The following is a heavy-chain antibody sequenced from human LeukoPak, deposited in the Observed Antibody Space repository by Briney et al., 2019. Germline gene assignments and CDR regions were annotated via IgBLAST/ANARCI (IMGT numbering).Heavy chain of an antibody. J-gene: IGHJ4*02. CDR2: ISSSRSAI. CDR3: ARDSMVRGVPDY. CDR1: GFTVSSNY. D-gene: IGHD3-10*01. V-gene: IGHV3-48*04. Sequence: GGSLRLSCAASGFTVSSNYMSWVRQAPGKGLEWVSYISSSRSAIFYADSVKGRFTISRDNAKNSLYLQMNSLRAEDTAVYYCARDSMVRGVPDYWGQGTLVTVSS.